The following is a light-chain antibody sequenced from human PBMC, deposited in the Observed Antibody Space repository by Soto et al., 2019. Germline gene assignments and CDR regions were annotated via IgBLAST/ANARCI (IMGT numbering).Light chain of an antibody. J-gene: IGLJ1*01. CDR1: SSDVGGYIY. V-gene: IGLV2-14*01. Sequence: QSALTQPASVSGSPGQSITISCTGTSSDVGGYIYVSWYQQQPGKAPKLIIYDVSNRPSGVSNRFSGSKSGNTASLTISGLQAEDEADYYCSSYTSSSTLSIFGTGTKVTVL. CDR3: SSYTSSSTLSI. CDR2: DVS.